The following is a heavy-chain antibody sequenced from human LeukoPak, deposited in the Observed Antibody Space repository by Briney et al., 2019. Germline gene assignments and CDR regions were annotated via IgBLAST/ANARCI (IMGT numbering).Heavy chain of an antibody. CDR2: IFTSGST. CDR3: ARGGNPITMVRGVFDY. D-gene: IGHD3-10*01. J-gene: IGHJ4*02. V-gene: IGHV4-61*02. Sequence: SETLSLTCTVSGGSISSGSYYWSWIRQPAGKGLEWIGRIFTSGSTKYNPSLKSRVTISVDTSKNQFSLKLSSVTAADTAVYYCARGGNPITMVRGVFDYWGQGTLVTVSS. CDR1: GGSISSGSYY.